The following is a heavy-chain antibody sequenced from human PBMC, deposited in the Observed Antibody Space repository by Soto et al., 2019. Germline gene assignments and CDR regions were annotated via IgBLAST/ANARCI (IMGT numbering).Heavy chain of an antibody. CDR2: IIPIFGTP. J-gene: IGHJ4*02. CDR1: GGIFSTYA. D-gene: IGHD3-10*01. V-gene: IGHV1-69*01. Sequence: QVQLVQSGAEVKKPGSSVKVSCKASGGIFSTYAISWWRQDPGQGLEWMGGIIPIFGTPNYAQRFQGRVTITADESTSTAYMELSRLRSEDTAVYYCARDRDDYGSGNYYNRIDFWGQGTLVTVSS. CDR3: ARDRDDYGSGNYYNRIDF.